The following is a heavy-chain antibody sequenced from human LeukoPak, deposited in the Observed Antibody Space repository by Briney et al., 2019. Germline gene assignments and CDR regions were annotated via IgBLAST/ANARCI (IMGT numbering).Heavy chain of an antibody. D-gene: IGHD3-16*02. CDR2: IYTSGST. V-gene: IGHV4-61*02. CDR1: GGSISSGSYY. CDR3: ARDLNDYVWGSYRYGYNWFDP. J-gene: IGHJ5*02. Sequence: SETLSLTCTVSGGSISSGSYYWSWIRQPAGKGLEWIGRIYTSGSTNYNPSLKSRVTISVDTSKNQFSLKLSSVTAADTAVYYCARDLNDYVWGSYRYGYNWFDPWGQGTLVTVSS.